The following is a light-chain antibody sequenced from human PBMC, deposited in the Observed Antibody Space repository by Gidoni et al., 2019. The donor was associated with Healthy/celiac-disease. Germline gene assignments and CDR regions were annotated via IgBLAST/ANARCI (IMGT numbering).Light chain of an antibody. CDR1: QSVSSSY. CDR3: RQYAA. V-gene: IGKV3-20*01. J-gene: IGKJ1*01. Sequence: ELVLTQSPGTLSLSPGERATLSCRASQSVSSSYLAWYQQKPGQAPRSLIYGAASRATGIPDRVSGSGSGTDFTLTISRLEPEDFAVYYWRQYAAFXQXTKVEIK. CDR2: GAA.